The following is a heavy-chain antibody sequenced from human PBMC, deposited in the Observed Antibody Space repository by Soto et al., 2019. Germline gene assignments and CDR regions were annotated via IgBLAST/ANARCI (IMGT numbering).Heavy chain of an antibody. Sequence: ASVKVSCKASGYTFTSYDINWVRQATGQGIEWMGWMNPNSGNTGYAQKFQGRVTMTRNTSICTAYMELSSLRSEDTAVYYCAIAPFDFWSGSNWFDPWGQGTLVTVSS. V-gene: IGHV1-8*01. D-gene: IGHD3-3*01. CDR2: MNPNSGNT. CDR3: AIAPFDFWSGSNWFDP. CDR1: GYTFTSYD. J-gene: IGHJ5*02.